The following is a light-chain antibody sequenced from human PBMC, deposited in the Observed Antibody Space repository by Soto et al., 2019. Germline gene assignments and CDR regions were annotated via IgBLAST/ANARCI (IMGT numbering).Light chain of an antibody. V-gene: IGLV2-11*01. CDR2: DVS. Sequence: QSGLTQPRSVSGSPGQSGTISFTGTSSDVGGYNYVSWYQQHPGKAPKLMIYDVSKRPSGVPDRFSGSKSGNTASLTISGLQAEDEADYYCCSYAGSSASYVFGTGTKVTVL. CDR3: CSYAGSSASYV. CDR1: SSDVGGYNY. J-gene: IGLJ1*01.